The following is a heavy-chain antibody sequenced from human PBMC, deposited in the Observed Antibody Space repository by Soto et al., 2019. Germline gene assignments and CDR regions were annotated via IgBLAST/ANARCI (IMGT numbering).Heavy chain of an antibody. J-gene: IGHJ4*02. V-gene: IGHV3-11*01. D-gene: IGHD3-22*01. CDR2: ISSSVSII. CDR3: ARVQGYYDSSGYFDY. CDR1: GFTFSDYY. Sequence: GGSLRLSCAASGFTFSDYYMSWIRQAPGKGLEWVSYISSSVSIIYYADSVKGRFTISRDNARNSLYLQLNSLRAEDTAVYYCARVQGYYDSSGYFDYWGQGTLVTVSS.